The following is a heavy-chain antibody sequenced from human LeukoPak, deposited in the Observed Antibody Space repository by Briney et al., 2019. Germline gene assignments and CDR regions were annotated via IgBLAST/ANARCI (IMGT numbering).Heavy chain of an antibody. J-gene: IGHJ4*02. D-gene: IGHD3-22*01. CDR3: AKQQGYYYDSSGYAEFDY. CDR2: ISGSGGST. CDR1: GFTVSSNY. V-gene: IGHV3-23*01. Sequence: TGGSLRLSCAASGFTVSSNYMSWVRQAPGKGLEWVSAISGSGGSTYYADSVKGRFTISRDNSKNTLYLQMNSLRAEDTAVYYCAKQQGYYYDSSGYAEFDYWGQGTLVTVSS.